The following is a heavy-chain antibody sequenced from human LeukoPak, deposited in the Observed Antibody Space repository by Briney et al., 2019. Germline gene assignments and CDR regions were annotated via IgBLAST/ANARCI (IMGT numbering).Heavy chain of an antibody. CDR2: ISSSGSTI. D-gene: IGHD2-2*02. V-gene: IGHV3-11*01. J-gene: IGHJ3*02. Sequence: GGSLRLSCAASGFTFSDYYMSWIRQAPGKGLEWVSYISSSGSTIYYADSVKGRFTISRDNAKNSLYLQMNSLRAEVTALYHCARARGYCSSTSCYIDAFDIWGQGTMVTVSS. CDR1: GFTFSDYY. CDR3: ARARGYCSSTSCYIDAFDI.